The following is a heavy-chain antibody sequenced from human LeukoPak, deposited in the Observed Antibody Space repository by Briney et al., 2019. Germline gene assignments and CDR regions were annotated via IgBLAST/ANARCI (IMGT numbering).Heavy chain of an antibody. CDR2: IYYSGST. Sequence: SETLSLTCTVSGGSISSSSYYWGWIRQPPGKGLEWIGSIYYSGSTYYNPSLKGRVTISVDTSKNQFSLKLSSVTAADTAVYYCARRYCSSTSCLLDYWGQGTLVTVSS. CDR3: ARRYCSSTSCLLDY. J-gene: IGHJ4*02. CDR1: GGSISSSSYY. V-gene: IGHV4-39*01. D-gene: IGHD2-2*01.